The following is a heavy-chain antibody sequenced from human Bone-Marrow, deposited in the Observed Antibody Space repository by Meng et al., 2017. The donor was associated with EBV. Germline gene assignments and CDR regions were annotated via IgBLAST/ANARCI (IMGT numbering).Heavy chain of an antibody. V-gene: IGHV1-69*01. CDR3: ASESGRGFTPDY. D-gene: IGHD3-10*01. CDR1: GGTFRSDA. CDR2: LIPMSDAP. Sequence: LLWQSGAEVKKPVSSGKVSCKTSGGTFRSDAISWVRQATGQGLEWMGGLIPMSDAPHYAQKFQGRVTITADESTSTHYMDLSGLRSEDTAVYYCASESGRGFTPDYWGQGTLVTVSS. J-gene: IGHJ4*02.